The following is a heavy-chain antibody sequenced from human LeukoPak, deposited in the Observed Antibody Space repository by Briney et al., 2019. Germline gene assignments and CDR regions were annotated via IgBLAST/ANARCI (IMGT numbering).Heavy chain of an antibody. V-gene: IGHV3-48*03. D-gene: IGHD3-22*01. CDR1: GFTFSSYE. J-gene: IGHJ4*02. CDR2: ISSSGSTI. CDR3: ARDKMVIPLVY. Sequence: GGSLILSCAASGFTFSSYEMNWVRQAPGKGLEWVSYISSSGSTIYYAESVKGRFTISRDNAKNSLYLQMNSLRAEDTAVYYCARDKMVIPLVYWGQGTLVTVSS.